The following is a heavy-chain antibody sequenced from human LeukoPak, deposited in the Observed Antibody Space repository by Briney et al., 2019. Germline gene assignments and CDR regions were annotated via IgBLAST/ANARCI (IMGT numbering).Heavy chain of an antibody. Sequence: ASVKVSCKASGYTFTSYYMHWVRQAPGQGLEWMGIINPSGGSTSYAQKFQGRVTMTRDTSTSTVYMELSSLRSEDTAVYYCARDGSGWASYYYYYMDVWGKGTTVTVSS. J-gene: IGHJ6*03. CDR1: GYTFTSYY. CDR3: ARDGSGWASYYYYYMDV. D-gene: IGHD6-19*01. V-gene: IGHV1-46*01. CDR2: INPSGGST.